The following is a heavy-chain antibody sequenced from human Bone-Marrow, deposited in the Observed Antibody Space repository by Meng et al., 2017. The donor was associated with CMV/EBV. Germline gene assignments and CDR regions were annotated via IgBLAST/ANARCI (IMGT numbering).Heavy chain of an antibody. CDR2: IYSGGST. Sequence: GGSLRLSCAASGFTVSSNYMSWVRQAQGKGLEWVSVIYSGGSTYYADSVKGRFTISRDNSKNTLYLQMNSLRAEDTAVYYCARDLPTYYDFWSGYYGNYYYGMDVWGQGTTVTFSS. J-gene: IGHJ6*02. V-gene: IGHV3-53*01. CDR1: GFTVSSNY. D-gene: IGHD3-3*01. CDR3: ARDLPTYYDFWSGYYGNYYYGMDV.